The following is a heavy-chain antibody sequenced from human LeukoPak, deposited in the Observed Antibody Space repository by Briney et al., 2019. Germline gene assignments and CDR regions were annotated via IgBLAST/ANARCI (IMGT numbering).Heavy chain of an antibody. CDR1: GFTFDDYA. Sequence: GRSLRLSCAASGFTFDDYAMHWVRQAPGKGLEWVSGISWNSGSIGYADSVKGRFTISRDNAKNSLYLQMNSLRVEDTAVYYCARVPDCTNGVCYNHWGQGTLVTVSS. J-gene: IGHJ5*02. D-gene: IGHD2-8*01. V-gene: IGHV3-9*01. CDR2: ISWNSGSI. CDR3: ARVPDCTNGVCYNH.